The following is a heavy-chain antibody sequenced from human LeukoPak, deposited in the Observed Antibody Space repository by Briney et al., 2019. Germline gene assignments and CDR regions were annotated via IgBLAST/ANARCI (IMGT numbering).Heavy chain of an antibody. CDR3: ARTYDFGRGPPGDAFDN. D-gene: IGHD3-3*01. Sequence: GGSLRLSCAASGFTFSSYAMHWVRQAPGKGLEWVAVISYDGSNKYYADSVKGRFTISRDNSKNTLYLQMNSLRAEDTAVYYCARTYDFGRGPPGDAFDNWSQGTLVTVPS. J-gene: IGHJ3*02. V-gene: IGHV3-30-3*01. CDR2: ISYDGSNK. CDR1: GFTFSSYA.